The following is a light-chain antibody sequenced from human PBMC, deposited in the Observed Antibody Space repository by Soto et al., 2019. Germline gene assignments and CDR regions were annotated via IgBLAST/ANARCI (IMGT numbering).Light chain of an antibody. CDR1: TSNIGSNT. Sequence: QSVLTQPPSASGTPGQRVTISCSGSTSNIGSNTVNWYQQLPGTAPKLLIYSNNQRPSGVPDRFSGSKSGTSASLAISGLQSEDEADYYCAAWDDSVSGYVFGTGTQLTVL. CDR3: AAWDDSVSGYV. J-gene: IGLJ1*01. CDR2: SNN. V-gene: IGLV1-44*01.